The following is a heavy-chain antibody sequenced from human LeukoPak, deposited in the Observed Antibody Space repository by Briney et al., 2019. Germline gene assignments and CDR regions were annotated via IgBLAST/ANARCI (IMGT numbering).Heavy chain of an antibody. V-gene: IGHV4-59*08. CDR2: IYYSGSA. D-gene: IGHD3-22*01. Sequence: SETLCLTCTVSGGSISSYYWSWIRQPPGKGLEWIGNIYYSGSAKYNPSLKSRVTTSVDTSKNQFSLKLSSVTAADTPVYYCARRRRTYYYDSSGPYYYYGMDVWGQGTTVTVSS. CDR3: ARRRRTYYYDSSGPYYYYGMDV. CDR1: GGSISSYY. J-gene: IGHJ6*02.